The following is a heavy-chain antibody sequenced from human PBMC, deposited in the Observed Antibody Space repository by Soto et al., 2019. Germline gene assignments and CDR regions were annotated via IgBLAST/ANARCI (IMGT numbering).Heavy chain of an antibody. J-gene: IGHJ4*02. CDR3: ARATSHYASGRYEGGYYYFDY. V-gene: IGHV4-34*01. D-gene: IGHD3-10*01. Sequence: QVQLQQWGSGLLKPSETLSLTCAVYGGSLSGYYWSWIRQSPGKGLEWIGQINHSGSANYHPSLKSRVPXFXPXAXNELSLELSSVTAADTSVYHCARATSHYASGRYEGGYYYFDYWGQGTLVTVSS. CDR1: GGSLSGYY. CDR2: INHSGSA.